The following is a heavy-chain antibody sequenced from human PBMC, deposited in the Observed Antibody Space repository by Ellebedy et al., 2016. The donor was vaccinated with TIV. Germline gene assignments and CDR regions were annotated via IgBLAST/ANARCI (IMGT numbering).Heavy chain of an antibody. CDR1: GFTFSSYW. V-gene: IGHV3-7*03. CDR3: AKPIGQMTQFQHAMDV. D-gene: IGHD5-24*01. Sequence: GESLKISXAASGFTFSSYWMQWVRQAPGKGLEWVANIKQDGSAKYYVDSVKGRFTISRDNSKNTLYLQMNSLRAEDTAVYYCAKPIGQMTQFQHAMDVWGQGTTVTVSS. J-gene: IGHJ6*02. CDR2: IKQDGSAK.